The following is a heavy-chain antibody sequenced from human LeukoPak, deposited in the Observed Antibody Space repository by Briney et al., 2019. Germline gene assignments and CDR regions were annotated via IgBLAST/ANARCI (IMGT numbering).Heavy chain of an antibody. J-gene: IGHJ6*02. Sequence: GGSLRLSCAASGFTVSSNYMSSVRQAPGKGLEWVAVISYHGSNKYYADSVKGRFTISRDNSKNALYLQMNSLRAEDTAVYYCAKESLTRRSTSHYYYGMDVWGQGTTVTVSS. V-gene: IGHV3-30*18. D-gene: IGHD2-2*01. CDR1: GFTVSSNY. CDR2: ISYHGSNK. CDR3: AKESLTRRSTSHYYYGMDV.